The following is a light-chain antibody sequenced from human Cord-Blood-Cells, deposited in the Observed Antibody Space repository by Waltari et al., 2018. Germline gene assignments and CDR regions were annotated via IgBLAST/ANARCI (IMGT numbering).Light chain of an antibody. CDR2: DAS. V-gene: IGKV1-33*01. Sequence: DIQMTQSPSSLSASVGDRVTITSQASQDISNYLKWYQQKPGKVPKLLIYDASNLETGVPSRCSGSGSGTDFTFTISSLQPEDIATYYCQQYDNLPLTFGGGTKVEIK. J-gene: IGKJ4*01. CDR1: QDISNY. CDR3: QQYDNLPLT.